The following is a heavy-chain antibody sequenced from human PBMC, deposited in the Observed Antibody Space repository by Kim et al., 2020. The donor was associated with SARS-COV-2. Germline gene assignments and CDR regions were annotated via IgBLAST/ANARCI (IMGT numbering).Heavy chain of an antibody. V-gene: IGHV4-59*13. D-gene: IGHD2-21*02. CDR3: ARVLYGGNSRPFDY. Sequence: SETLSLTCTVSGGSIINYFWSWIRQPPGKGLEWIGDIYSSGSTYYNPSLESRVSLSIDTSKNEFSLSLSSATAADTAVYYCARVLYGGNSRPFDYWGQGTLVTVSS. CDR2: IYSSGST. CDR1: GGSIINYF. J-gene: IGHJ4*02.